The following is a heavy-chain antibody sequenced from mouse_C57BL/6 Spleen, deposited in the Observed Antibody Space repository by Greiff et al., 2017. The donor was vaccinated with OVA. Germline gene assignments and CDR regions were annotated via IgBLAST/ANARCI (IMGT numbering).Heavy chain of an antibody. D-gene: IGHD1-1*01. V-gene: IGHV1-55*01. J-gene: IGHJ4*01. CDR3: ARKWHTVVNYYAMDY. CDR2: IYPGSGST. CDR1: GHTFTSYW. Sequence: QVQLQQPGAELVKPGASVKMSCKASGHTFTSYWITWVKQRPGQGLEWIGDIYPGSGSTNYNEKFKSKATLTVDTSSSTAYMQLSSLTSEDSAVYYCARKWHTVVNYYAMDYWGQGTSVTVSS.